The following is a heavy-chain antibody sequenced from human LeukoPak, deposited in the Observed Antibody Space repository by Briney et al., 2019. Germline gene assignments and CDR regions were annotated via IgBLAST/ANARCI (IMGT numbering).Heavy chain of an antibody. CDR1: GFTFSSYA. V-gene: IGHV3-23*01. CDR2: ISGSGGST. Sequence: PGGSLRLSCAASGFTFSSYAMSWVRQAPGKGLEWVSAISGSGGSTYYADSVKGRFTISRDNSKNTLYLQMNSLRAEDTAVYYCAKDSSVRGVASDYWGQETLVTVSS. CDR3: AKDSSVRGVASDY. J-gene: IGHJ4*02. D-gene: IGHD3-10*01.